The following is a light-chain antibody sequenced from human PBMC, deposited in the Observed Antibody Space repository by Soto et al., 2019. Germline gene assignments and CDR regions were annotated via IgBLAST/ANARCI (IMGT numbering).Light chain of an antibody. V-gene: IGKV3-20*01. CDR3: QQYGRP. Sequence: EIVLTQSPGTLSLSPGERATLSCRASQSVTSDYLAWYQQKPGQAPRLLIHGASSRATGIPDRFSGSGSGTDFTLTISRLEAEDFAVYYCQQYGRPFGQGTKVEIK. CDR2: GAS. CDR1: QSVTSDY. J-gene: IGKJ1*01.